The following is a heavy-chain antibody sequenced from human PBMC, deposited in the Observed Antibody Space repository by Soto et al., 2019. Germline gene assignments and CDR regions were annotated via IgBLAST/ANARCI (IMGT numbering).Heavy chain of an antibody. V-gene: IGHV3-30*03. CDR2: ISYDGSNK. CDR1: GFTFSSYG. CDR3: ARDGYCSGGSCYSVPVFDY. Sequence: AGGSLRLSCAASGFTFSSYGMHWVRQAPGKGLEWVAVISYDGSNKYYADSVKGRFTISRDNSKNTLYLQMNSLRAEDTAVYYCARDGYCSGGSCYSVPVFDYWGQGTLVTVSS. J-gene: IGHJ4*02. D-gene: IGHD2-15*01.